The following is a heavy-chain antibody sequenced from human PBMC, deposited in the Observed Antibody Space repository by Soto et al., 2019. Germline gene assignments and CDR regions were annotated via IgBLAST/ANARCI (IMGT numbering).Heavy chain of an antibody. CDR3: ARGRHFCSGTTCSRGIDF. D-gene: IGHD3-3*02. Sequence: PSETLSLTCTVSGGSISSSSYYWGWIRQPPGKGLEWIGFIFYSGSTNYNPSLKSRVTISVDKSTNHFSLKLNSVTAADTAVYYCARGRHFCSGTTCSRGIDFWGHGTLVTVSS. CDR2: IFYSGST. CDR1: GGSISSSSYY. J-gene: IGHJ4*01. V-gene: IGHV4-61*05.